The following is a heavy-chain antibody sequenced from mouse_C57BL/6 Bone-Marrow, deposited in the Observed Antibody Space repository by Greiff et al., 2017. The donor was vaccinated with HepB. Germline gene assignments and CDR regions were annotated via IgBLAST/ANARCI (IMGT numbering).Heavy chain of an antibody. CDR1: GFTFSSYA. CDR2: ISSGGDYI. D-gene: IGHD2-5*01. CDR3: TRVPYSNNRYFGV. Sequence: EVKLVESGEGLVKPGGSLKLSCAASGFTFSSYAMSWVRQTPEKRLEWVAYISSGGDYIYYADTVKGRFTISRDNARNPLYLQMSILKSEDTAMYYCTRVPYSNNRYFGVWGTGTTVTGSS. J-gene: IGHJ1*03. V-gene: IGHV5-9-1*02.